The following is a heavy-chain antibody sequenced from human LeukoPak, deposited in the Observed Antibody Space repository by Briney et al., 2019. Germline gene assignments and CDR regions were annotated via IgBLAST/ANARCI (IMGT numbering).Heavy chain of an antibody. Sequence: GASVKVSCKASGYTFTSYAMHWVRQAPGQRLEWMGWINAGNGNTKYSQKFQGRVTITRDTSASTAYMELSSLRSEDTAVYYCARDSGESRHFDYWGQGTLVTVSS. D-gene: IGHD3-16*01. V-gene: IGHV1-3*01. CDR1: GYTFTSYA. J-gene: IGHJ4*02. CDR3: ARDSGESRHFDY. CDR2: INAGNGNT.